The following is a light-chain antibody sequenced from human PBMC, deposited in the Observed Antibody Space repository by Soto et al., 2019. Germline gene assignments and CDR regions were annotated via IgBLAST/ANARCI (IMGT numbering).Light chain of an antibody. V-gene: IGLV2-23*02. CDR1: SSDFGNYNL. CDR3: GTWDGNLSAGV. Sequence: QSALTQPASVSGSPGQSITISCTGTSSDFGNYNLVSWYQQHPGKVPKLILFEVNKRPSGVSGRFSGSKSGNTASLTISGLQAEDEADYYCGTWDGNLSAGVFGGGTKLTVL. J-gene: IGLJ2*01. CDR2: EVN.